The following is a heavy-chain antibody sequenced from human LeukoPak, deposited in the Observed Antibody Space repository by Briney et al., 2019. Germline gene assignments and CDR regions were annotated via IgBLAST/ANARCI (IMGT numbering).Heavy chain of an antibody. D-gene: IGHD6-19*01. CDR2: INSDGSST. CDR3: AKSWLVRDYFDY. Sequence: SGGSLRLSCAASGFTFSSYWMHWVRQAPGKGLVWVSRINSDGSSTSYADSVKGRFTISRDNSKNTLYLQMNSLRAEDTAVYYCAKSWLVRDYFDYWGQGTLVTVSS. CDR1: GFTFSSYW. V-gene: IGHV3-74*01. J-gene: IGHJ4*02.